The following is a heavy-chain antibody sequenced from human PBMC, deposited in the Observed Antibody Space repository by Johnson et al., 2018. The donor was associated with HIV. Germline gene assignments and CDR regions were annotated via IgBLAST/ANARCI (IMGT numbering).Heavy chain of an antibody. CDR1: GFTVSSNY. V-gene: IGHV3-66*02. J-gene: IGHJ3*02. CDR2: INSDGSST. CDR3: ARGSRYTHDNDDVYLLQAFDI. Sequence: VQLVESGGGLVQPGGSLRLSCAASGFTVSSNYMTWVRQAPGKGLEWVSRINSDGSSTSYADSVKGRFTISRDNSKNTLYLQMNSLRAEDTAVYYCARGSRYTHDNDDVYLLQAFDIWGQGTMVTVSS. D-gene: IGHD3-16*01.